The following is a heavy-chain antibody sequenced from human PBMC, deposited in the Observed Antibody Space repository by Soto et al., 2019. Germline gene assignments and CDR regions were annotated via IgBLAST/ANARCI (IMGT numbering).Heavy chain of an antibody. Sequence: GGSLRLSCAASGFTFSDYYMSWIRQAPGKGLEWVSYISSSGSTIYYADSVKGRFTISRDNAKNSLYLQMNSLRAEDTAVYYCARYREHFDWLFAFDIWGQGTMVTVSS. V-gene: IGHV3-11*01. D-gene: IGHD3-9*01. CDR3: ARYREHFDWLFAFDI. J-gene: IGHJ3*02. CDR1: GFTFSDYY. CDR2: ISSSGSTI.